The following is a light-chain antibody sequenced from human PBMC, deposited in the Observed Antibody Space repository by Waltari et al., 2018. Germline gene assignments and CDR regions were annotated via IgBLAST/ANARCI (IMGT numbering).Light chain of an antibody. CDR3: CSYAGSYIWV. J-gene: IGLJ3*02. V-gene: IGLV2-11*01. CDR2: DVN. CDR1: SSGVRPFKY. Sequence: QSALTQPRSVSGSPGQSVPIPCTGTSSGVRPFKYASWYQKHPGKAPKLLIYDVNERPSGVPDRFSGSKSGNTASLTISGLQAEDEADYYCCSYAGSYIWVFGGGTKLTVL.